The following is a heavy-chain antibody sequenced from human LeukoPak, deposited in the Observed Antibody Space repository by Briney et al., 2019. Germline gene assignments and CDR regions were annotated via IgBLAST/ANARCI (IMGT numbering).Heavy chain of an antibody. CDR2: ISSSSSYI. Sequence: PGGSLRLSCAPSGFTFSSYAMSWVRQAPGKGLEWVSSISSSSSYIYYADSVKGRFTISRDNAKNSLYLQMNSLRAEDTAVYYCARAFIRFLEWPRSWDWFDPWGQGTLVTVSS. CDR3: ARAFIRFLEWPRSWDWFDP. D-gene: IGHD3-3*01. CDR1: GFTFSSYA. J-gene: IGHJ5*02. V-gene: IGHV3-21*01.